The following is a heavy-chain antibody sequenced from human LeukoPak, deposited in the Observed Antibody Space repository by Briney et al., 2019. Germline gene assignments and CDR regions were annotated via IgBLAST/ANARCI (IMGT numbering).Heavy chain of an antibody. CDR1: GGSISSSSYY. J-gene: IGHJ5*02. V-gene: IGHV4-39*01. D-gene: IGHD3-9*01. CDR2: IYYSGST. CDR3: ARLVRYYDILTGYLPGGFDP. Sequence: SETLSLTCTVSGGSISSSSYYWGWLRQPPGKGLEWIGSIYYSGSTYYNPSLKSRVTISVDTSKNQFSLKLSSVTAADTAVYYCARLVRYYDILTGYLPGGFDPWAREPWSPSPQ.